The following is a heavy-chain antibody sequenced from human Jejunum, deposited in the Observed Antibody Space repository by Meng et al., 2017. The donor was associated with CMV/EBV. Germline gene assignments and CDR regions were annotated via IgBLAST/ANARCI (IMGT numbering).Heavy chain of an antibody. V-gene: IGHV4-4*02. CDR2: IYHSGTT. D-gene: IGHD3-22*01. CDR1: DDSISNNTW. CDR3: ARKISSGYYLNWFDP. J-gene: IGHJ5*02. Sequence: VQLQDSGPGMVKPSGTVSLTCTVSDDSISNNTWWTWGRQSPGNGLEWIGEIYHSGTTNYNPSLKSRVTISVDKSKNQFFLKMTSLTDADTAVYYCARKISSGYYLNWFDPWGRGTLVIVSS.